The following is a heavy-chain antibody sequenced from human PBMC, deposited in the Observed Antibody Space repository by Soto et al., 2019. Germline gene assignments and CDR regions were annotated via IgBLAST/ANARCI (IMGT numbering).Heavy chain of an antibody. CDR3: ARGYSSGWYGRYAFDI. CDR2: IYYSGST. V-gene: IGHV4-59*01. D-gene: IGHD6-19*01. Sequence: PSETLSLTCTFSGGSISSYYWSWIRQPPGKGLEWIGYIYYSGSTNYNPSLKSRVTISVDTSKNQFSLKLSSVTAADTAVYYCARGYSSGWYGRYAFDIWGQGTMVTVSS. CDR1: GGSISSYY. J-gene: IGHJ3*02.